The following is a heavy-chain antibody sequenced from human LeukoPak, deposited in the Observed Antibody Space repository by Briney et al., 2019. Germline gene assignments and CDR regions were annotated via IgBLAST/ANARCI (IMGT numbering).Heavy chain of an antibody. D-gene: IGHD1-7*01. Sequence: KSSETLSLTCTVSGGSISSYYWSWIRQPPGKGLEWIGYIYYSGSTNYNPSLKSRVTISVDTSKNQFSLKLSSVTAADTAVYYCARHPTNWNYERNWFDPWGQGTLVIVSS. J-gene: IGHJ5*02. CDR1: GGSISSYY. V-gene: IGHV4-59*08. CDR3: ARHPTNWNYERNWFDP. CDR2: IYYSGST.